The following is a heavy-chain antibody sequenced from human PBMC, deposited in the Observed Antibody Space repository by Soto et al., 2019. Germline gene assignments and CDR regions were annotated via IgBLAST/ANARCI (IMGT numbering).Heavy chain of an antibody. CDR2: IWYDGSNK. Sequence: QVQLVESGGGVVQPGRSLRLSCAASGFTFSSYGMHWVRQAPGKGLEWVAVIWYDGSNKYYADSVKGRFTISRDNSKNTLYLQMNSLRAEDTAVYYCARDHRRTAAALDYWGQGTLVTVSS. J-gene: IGHJ4*02. CDR1: GFTFSSYG. CDR3: ARDHRRTAAALDY. D-gene: IGHD6-13*01. V-gene: IGHV3-33*01.